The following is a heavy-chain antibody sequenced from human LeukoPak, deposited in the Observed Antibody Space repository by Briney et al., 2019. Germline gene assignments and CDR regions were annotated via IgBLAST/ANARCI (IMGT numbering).Heavy chain of an antibody. J-gene: IGHJ5*02. V-gene: IGHV1-2*02. D-gene: IGHD3-10*01. CDR2: INPNSGDT. Sequence: ASVKVSCKASGYTFTGYYMNWVRQAPGQGLEWLGWINPNSGDTKYPQKFRGRVTMTRDTSINTAYMELNRVTSDDTAVYYCARGGEDSIGDWGNWFDPWGQGTLVTASS. CDR3: ARGGEDSIGDWGNWFDP. CDR1: GYTFTGYY.